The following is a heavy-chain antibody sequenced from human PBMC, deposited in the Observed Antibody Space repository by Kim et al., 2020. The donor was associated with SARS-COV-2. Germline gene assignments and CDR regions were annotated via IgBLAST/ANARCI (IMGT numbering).Heavy chain of an antibody. D-gene: IGHD3-16*01. J-gene: IGHJ4*02. CDR1: SGSISSSNYY. Sequence: SETLSLTCSVSSGSISSSNYYWGWIRQPPGKGLEWIGSIYYSGSTDLNPSLKSRVTISIDTSKNQFSLKLTSVTAADTAVYYCARDRLVESFGGGFDYWGQGALVTVSS. CDR2: IYYSGST. V-gene: IGHV4-39*07. CDR3: ARDRLVESFGGGFDY.